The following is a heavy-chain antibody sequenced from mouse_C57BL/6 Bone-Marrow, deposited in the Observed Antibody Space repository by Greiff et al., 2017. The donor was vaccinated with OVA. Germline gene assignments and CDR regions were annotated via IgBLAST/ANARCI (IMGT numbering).Heavy chain of an antibody. CDR3: AREDDYPLYAMDY. D-gene: IGHD2-13*01. CDR1: GYTFTDYY. J-gene: IGHJ4*01. CDR2: INPNNGGT. V-gene: IGHV1-26*01. Sequence: VQLQQSGPELVKPGASVKISCKASGYTFTDYYMNWVKQSHGKSLEWIGDINPNNGGTSYNQKFKGKATLTVDKSSSTAYMELRSLTSEDSAVYYCAREDDYPLYAMDYWGQGTSVTVSS.